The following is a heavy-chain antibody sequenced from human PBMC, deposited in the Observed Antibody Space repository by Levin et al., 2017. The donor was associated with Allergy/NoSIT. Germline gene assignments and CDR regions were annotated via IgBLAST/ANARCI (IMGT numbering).Heavy chain of an antibody. V-gene: IGHV3-15*01. J-gene: IGHJ4*02. CDR3: TTDAPGRSDYESSREY. Sequence: NPGESLKISCAASGFSFKDAYMTWVRQAPGKGLEWVGRIKSKSFGETTQYAAPVKGRFTISRDDSKNTLYLEMTGLTTEDTAVYYCTTDAPGRSDYESSREYWGQGTLVTVSS. CDR1: GFSFKDAY. CDR2: IKSKSFGETT. D-gene: IGHD5-12*01.